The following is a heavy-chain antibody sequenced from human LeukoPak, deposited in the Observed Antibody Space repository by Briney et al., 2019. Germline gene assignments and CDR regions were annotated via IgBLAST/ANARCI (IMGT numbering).Heavy chain of an antibody. CDR3: ARGYCSGGSCYNYYGMDV. J-gene: IGHJ6*02. CDR2: INTNTGNP. D-gene: IGHD2-15*01. V-gene: IGHV7-4-1*02. Sequence: ASVKVSCKASGYTFTSYAMNWVRQAPGQGLEWMGWINTNTGNPTYAQGFTGRFVFSLDTSVSTAYLQISSLKAEDTVVYYCARGYCSGGSCYNYYGMDVWGQGTTVTVSS. CDR1: GYTFTSYA.